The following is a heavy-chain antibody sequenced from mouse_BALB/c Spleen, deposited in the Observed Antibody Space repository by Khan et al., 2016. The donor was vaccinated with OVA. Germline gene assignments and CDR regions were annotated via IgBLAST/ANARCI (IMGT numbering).Heavy chain of an antibody. J-gene: IGHJ3*01. D-gene: IGHD2-10*02. V-gene: IGHV1-61*01. CDR3: ARGGYGTSFAY. Sequence: VQLQQSGAELVRPGASVKLSCKASGYTFTSFWMNWVTERPGQGLEWIGMIDPSDSETHYNQMFKDKATLTVDKSSSTAYMQLSGLPSEDSAVFYGARGGYGTSFAYWGQGTLVTVSA. CDR2: IDPSDSET. CDR1: GYTFTSFW.